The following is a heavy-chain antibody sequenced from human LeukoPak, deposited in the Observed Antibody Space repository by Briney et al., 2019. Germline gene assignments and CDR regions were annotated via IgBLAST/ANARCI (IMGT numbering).Heavy chain of an antibody. CDR1: VYTFTEVS. Sequence: ASVKVSCKISVYTFTEVSMHWVRQAPGKGLEWMGGFAPGDGETIYAQNFQGRLIVTADTSTDTAYMELSSLRSDDTAVYYCATEIVGYGDVNYFDSWGQGTLVTVSS. J-gene: IGHJ4*02. CDR3: ATEIVGYGDVNYFDS. CDR2: FAPGDGET. D-gene: IGHD4-17*01. V-gene: IGHV1-24*01.